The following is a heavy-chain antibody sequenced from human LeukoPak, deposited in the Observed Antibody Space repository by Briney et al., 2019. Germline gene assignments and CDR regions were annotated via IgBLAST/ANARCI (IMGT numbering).Heavy chain of an antibody. V-gene: IGHV3-21*04. D-gene: IGHD5-12*01. Sequence: PGGSLRLSCAASGFTFSSYAMSWVRQAPGKGLEWVSSISSSSSYIYYADSVKGRFTISRDNAKNSLYLQMNSLRAEDTAVYYCARDGMVATHYWGQGTLVTVSS. CDR3: ARDGMVATHY. CDR2: ISSSSSYI. CDR1: GFTFSSYA. J-gene: IGHJ4*02.